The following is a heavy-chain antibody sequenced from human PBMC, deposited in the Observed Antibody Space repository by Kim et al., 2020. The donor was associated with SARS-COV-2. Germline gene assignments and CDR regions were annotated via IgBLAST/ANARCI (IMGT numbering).Heavy chain of an antibody. J-gene: IGHJ5*02. CDR1: GYTFTSYA. CDR3: AGARGRTGYCSSTSCANNWFDP. V-gene: IGHV7-4-1*02. D-gene: IGHD2-2*03. Sequence: ASVKVSCKASGYTFTSYAMNWVRQAPGQGLEWMGWINTNTGNPTYAQGFTGRFVFSLDTSVSTAYLQISSLKAEDTAVYYCAGARGRTGYCSSTSCANNWFDPWGQGTLVTVSS. CDR2: INTNTGNP.